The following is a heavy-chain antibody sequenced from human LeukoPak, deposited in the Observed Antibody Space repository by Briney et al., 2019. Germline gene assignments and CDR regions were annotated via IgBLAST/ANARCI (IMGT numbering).Heavy chain of an antibody. Sequence: ASVKVSCKASGGTFSSYAISWVRQAPGQGLEWIGGIIPIFGTANYAQKFQGRVTITADESTSTAYMELSSLRSEDTAVYYCARGRAGSGSYPYYYYGMDVWGQGTTVTVSS. V-gene: IGHV1-69*13. CDR2: IIPIFGTA. CDR1: GGTFSSYA. D-gene: IGHD1-26*01. CDR3: ARGRAGSGSYPYYYYGMDV. J-gene: IGHJ6*02.